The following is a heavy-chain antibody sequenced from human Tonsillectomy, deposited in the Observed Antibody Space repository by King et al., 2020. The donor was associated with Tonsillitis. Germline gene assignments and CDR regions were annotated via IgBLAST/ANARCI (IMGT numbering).Heavy chain of an antibody. CDR2: FYTSGST. V-gene: IGHV4-61*02. Sequence: QLQESGPGLVKPSQTLSLTCTVSGASISSGSYYWSWIRQPAGKGLEWIGRFYTSGSTNYNPSLESRVTMSTDTSRNQFSLKLSSVTAADTAVYYCARGGDLSTGGSLFDPWGQGTLVTVSS. D-gene: IGHD3-9*01. CDR3: ARGGDLSTGGSLFDP. J-gene: IGHJ5*02. CDR1: GASISSGSYY.